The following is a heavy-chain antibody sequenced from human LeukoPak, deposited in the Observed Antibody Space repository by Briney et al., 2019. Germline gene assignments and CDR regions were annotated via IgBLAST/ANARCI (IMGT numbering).Heavy chain of an antibody. D-gene: IGHD1-26*01. Sequence: GGSLRLSCAASGFTVSSNYMSWVRQAPGKGLEWVSVIYSGGSTYYTDSVKGRFTISRDNSKNTLYLQMNSLRAEDTAVYYCARDGASWSGSYYYWGQGTLVTVSS. J-gene: IGHJ4*02. CDR2: IYSGGST. CDR3: ARDGASWSGSYYY. CDR1: GFTVSSNY. V-gene: IGHV3-53*01.